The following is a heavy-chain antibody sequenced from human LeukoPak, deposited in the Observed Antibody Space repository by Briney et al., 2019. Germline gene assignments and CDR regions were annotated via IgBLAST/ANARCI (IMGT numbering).Heavy chain of an antibody. CDR2: IYDSGGT. D-gene: IGHD3-3*01. CDR1: GGSISSGDYY. J-gene: IGHJ6*03. Sequence: SETLSLTCTVSGGSISSGDYYWSWIRQPPGKGLEWIGHIYDSGGTYYNLSLKSRVTITGDTPKNGFSLKLRSVTAADTAVYYCARARYDFWRGYSTGLRKTSSYGYYYYMDVWGKGASVTVSS. CDR3: ARARYDFWRGYSTGLRKTSSYGYYYYMDV. V-gene: IGHV4-30-4*01.